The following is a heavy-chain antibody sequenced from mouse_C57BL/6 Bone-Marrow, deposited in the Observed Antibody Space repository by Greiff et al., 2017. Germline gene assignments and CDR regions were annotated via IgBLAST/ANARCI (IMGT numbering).Heavy chain of an antibody. J-gene: IGHJ1*03. V-gene: IGHV1-81*01. CDR1: GYTFTSYG. CDR3: ARVTTVVATPYWYFDV. CDR2: IYPRSGNT. D-gene: IGHD1-1*01. Sequence: QVHVKQSGAELARPGASVKLSCKASGYTFTSYGISWVKQRTGQGLEWIGEIYPRSGNTYYNEKFKGKATLTADKSSSTAYMELRSLTSEDSAVYFCARVTTVVATPYWYFDVWGTGTTVTVSS.